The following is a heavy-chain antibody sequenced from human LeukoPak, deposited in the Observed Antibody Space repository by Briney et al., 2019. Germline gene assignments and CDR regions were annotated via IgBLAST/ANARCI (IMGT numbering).Heavy chain of an antibody. J-gene: IGHJ4*02. V-gene: IGHV3-66*01. CDR2: IYSGGST. CDR1: GFTVSSNY. CDR3: VRKSGGILTGYYDFDY. D-gene: IGHD3-9*01. Sequence: GGSLRLSCAASGFTVSSNYMSWVRQAPGKGLEWVSVIYSGGSTYYADSVKGRFTISRDNSKNTLYLQMNSLRAEDTAVYYCVRKSGGILTGYYDFDYWGQGTLVTVSS.